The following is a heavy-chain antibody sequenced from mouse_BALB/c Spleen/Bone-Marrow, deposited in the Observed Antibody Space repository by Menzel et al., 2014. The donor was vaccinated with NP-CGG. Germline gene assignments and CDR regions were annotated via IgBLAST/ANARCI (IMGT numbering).Heavy chain of an antibody. CDR3: ARDRAARATGYYFDY. CDR1: GFTFTDCY. D-gene: IGHD3-1*01. V-gene: IGHV7-3*02. Sequence: EVKLMESGGGLVQPGGSLRLSCATSGFTFTDCYMSWVRQPPGKALEWLGFIRNKANGYTTEYSASVKGRFTISRDNSQSILYLQMNPLRAEDSATYYCARDRAARATGYYFDYWGQGTTLTVSS. CDR2: IRNKANGYTT. J-gene: IGHJ2*01.